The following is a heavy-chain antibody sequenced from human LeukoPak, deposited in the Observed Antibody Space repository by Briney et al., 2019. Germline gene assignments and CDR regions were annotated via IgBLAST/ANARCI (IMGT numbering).Heavy chain of an antibody. CDR2: ISYSGST. D-gene: IGHD2-15*01. Sequence: PSETLSLTCTVSGGSISSSSNFWGWIRQPPGKGLEWIGSISYSGSTYYNPSLKSRVTISVDTSKNQFSLKLSSVTAADTAVYYCARGDCSGGSCYLFDYWGQGALVTVSS. V-gene: IGHV4-39*01. CDR3: ARGDCSGGSCYLFDY. CDR1: GGSISSSSNF. J-gene: IGHJ4*02.